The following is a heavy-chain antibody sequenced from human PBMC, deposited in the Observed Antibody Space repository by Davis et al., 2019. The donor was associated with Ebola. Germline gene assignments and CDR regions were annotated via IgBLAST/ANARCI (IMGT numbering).Heavy chain of an antibody. D-gene: IGHD3-10*01. CDR3: ARDRRVRGVIVIRYYYYGMDV. CDR2: ISYDGCNK. V-gene: IGHV3-30-3*01. J-gene: IGHJ6*02. Sequence: GGSLRLSCPPSGFTFSSYAMHWVRQAPGKGLEWAAVISYDGCNKYYADSVKGRFTISRDNSKNTLYLQMNSLRAEDTAVYYCARDRRVRGVIVIRYYYYGMDVWGQGTTVTVSS. CDR1: GFTFSSYA.